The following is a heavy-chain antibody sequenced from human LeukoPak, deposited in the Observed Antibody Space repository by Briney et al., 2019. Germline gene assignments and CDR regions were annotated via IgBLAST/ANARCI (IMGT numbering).Heavy chain of an antibody. CDR2: ISAYNGNT. J-gene: IGHJ5*02. Sequence: LRASVKVSCKASGYTFTSYGISWVRQAPGQGLEWMGWISAYNGNTNYAQKLQGRVTMTTDTSTSTAYMELRSLRSDDTAVYYCAREYSSSWYRPRWFDPWGQGTLVTVSS. D-gene: IGHD6-13*01. V-gene: IGHV1-18*01. CDR1: GYTFTSYG. CDR3: AREYSSSWYRPRWFDP.